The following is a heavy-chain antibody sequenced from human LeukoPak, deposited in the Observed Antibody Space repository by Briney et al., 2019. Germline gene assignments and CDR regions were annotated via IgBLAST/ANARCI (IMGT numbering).Heavy chain of an antibody. CDR1: GYTFTAYY. CDR2: INPNSGGT. V-gene: IGHV1-2*02. D-gene: IGHD4-17*01. Sequence: ASVTVSSKPSGYTFTAYYIHWVRQAPGQGLEWMGWINPNSGGTNYAQRFQGRVTMTRDTSISTVYMELSRLRSDDTAVYYCASLYGDYVSSDYWGQGTLVTVSS. CDR3: ASLYGDYVSSDY. J-gene: IGHJ4*02.